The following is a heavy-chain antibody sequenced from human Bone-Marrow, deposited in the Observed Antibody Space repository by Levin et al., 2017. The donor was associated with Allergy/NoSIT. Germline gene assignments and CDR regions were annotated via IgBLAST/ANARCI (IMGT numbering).Heavy chain of an antibody. CDR1: GYTFNDYH. D-gene: IGHD3-3*01. V-gene: IGHV1-2*02. Sequence: RASVKVSCKASGYTFNDYHIHWVRQAPGQGLEWMGCINPRSGDTKDAQKFQGRVTMTRETSISTAYMELSSLTSDDTAIYYCARDAPYYDFLYNWLDPWGQGSLVTVSS. CDR2: INPRSGDT. J-gene: IGHJ5*02. CDR3: ARDAPYYDFLYNWLDP.